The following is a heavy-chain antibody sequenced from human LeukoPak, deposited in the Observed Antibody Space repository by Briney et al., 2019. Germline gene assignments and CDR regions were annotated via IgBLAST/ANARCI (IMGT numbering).Heavy chain of an antibody. V-gene: IGHV3-74*01. Sequence: GGSLRLSCAASGFTFSPYWTYWVRDAPGKGLVWVSHVTNDGSATYADFVKGRFTISRDNAKSTVYLQMNSLRAEDTAVYYCARDLEYSMNVWGQGTTVTVSS. J-gene: IGHJ6*01. CDR2: VTNDGSA. CDR1: GFTFSPYW. D-gene: IGHD5-24*01. CDR3: ARDLEYSMNV.